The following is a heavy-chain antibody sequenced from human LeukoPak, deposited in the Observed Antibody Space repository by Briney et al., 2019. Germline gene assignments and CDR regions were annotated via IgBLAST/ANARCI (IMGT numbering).Heavy chain of an antibody. Sequence: PGGSLRLSCAASGVTFSNYWMHWVRQAPGKGLVWVSRINGDGRSTHYADSVQGRFTISRDNAKNSLYLQMNSPRAEDTAVYYCARELCGSRCDAFDIWGQGTMVTVSS. J-gene: IGHJ3*02. CDR1: GVTFSNYW. CDR3: ARELCGSRCDAFDI. D-gene: IGHD1-26*01. CDR2: INGDGRST. V-gene: IGHV3-74*01.